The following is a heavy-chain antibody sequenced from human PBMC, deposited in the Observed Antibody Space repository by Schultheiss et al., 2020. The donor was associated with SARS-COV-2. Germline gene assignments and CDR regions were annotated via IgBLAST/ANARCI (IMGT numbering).Heavy chain of an antibody. CDR3: ARDRESTTSCYTGPCYYYYMDV. J-gene: IGHJ6*03. CDR1: GGSISSYY. CDR2: IYYIGST. D-gene: IGHD2-2*01. Sequence: SETLSLTCTVSGGSISSYYWSWIRQPPGKGLEWIGSIYYIGSTYYNPSLKSRVTISVDTSKNQFSLRLSSVTAADTAVYYCARDRESTTSCYTGPCYYYYMDVWGKGTTVTVS. V-gene: IGHV4-59*01.